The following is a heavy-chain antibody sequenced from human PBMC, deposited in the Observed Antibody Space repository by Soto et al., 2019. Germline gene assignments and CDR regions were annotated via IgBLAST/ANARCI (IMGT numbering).Heavy chain of an antibody. D-gene: IGHD5-18*01. CDR1: GFSLSTSGVG. J-gene: IGHJ4*02. CDR3: APRRVDTAMVTFDY. V-gene: IGHV2-5*02. Sequence: QITLKESGPTLVKPTQTLTLTCTFSGFSLSTSGVGVGWIRQPPGKALEWLALIYWDDDKRYSPSLKNRLTITKDTSKNQVVLTMTNMDPVDTATYYCAPRRVDTAMVTFDYWGQGTLVTVSS. CDR2: IYWDDDK.